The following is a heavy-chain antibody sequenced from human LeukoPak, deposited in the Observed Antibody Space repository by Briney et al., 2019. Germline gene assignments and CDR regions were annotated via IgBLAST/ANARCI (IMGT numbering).Heavy chain of an antibody. Sequence: PSEALSLTCAVYGGSFSGYYWSWIRQPPGKGLEWIGEINHSGSTNYNPSLKSRVTISVDTSKNQFSLKLSSVTAADTAVYYCARSKGEGQRLVTRTLDYWGQGTLVTVSS. CDR1: GGSFSGYY. J-gene: IGHJ4*02. CDR3: ARSKGEGQRLVTRTLDY. D-gene: IGHD6-13*01. V-gene: IGHV4-34*01. CDR2: INHSGST.